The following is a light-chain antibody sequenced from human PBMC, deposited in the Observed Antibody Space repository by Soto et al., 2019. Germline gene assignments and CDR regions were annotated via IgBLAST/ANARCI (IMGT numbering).Light chain of an antibody. Sequence: QSVLTQPASVSGSPGQSITISCTGTSSDVGNFNLVSWYQHHPGKAPNLITYEVSKRPSGVPNRFAGSKSGNTASLTISGLQAEDEADYYCCSYAGGSISVLFGGGTKLTVL. V-gene: IGLV2-23*02. CDR2: EVS. CDR1: SSDVGNFNL. CDR3: CSYAGGSISVL. J-gene: IGLJ2*01.